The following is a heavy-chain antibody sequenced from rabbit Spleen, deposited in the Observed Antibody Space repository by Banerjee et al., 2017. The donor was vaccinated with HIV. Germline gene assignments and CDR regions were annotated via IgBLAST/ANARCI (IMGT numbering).Heavy chain of an antibody. Sequence: LGESGGGLVKPGGTLTLTCTVSGFSFSSNWICWVRQAPGKGLEWIACIDSSDGDTDYANWPKGRFTISKASSTTVTLQMTSLTAADTATHFCARNYVNTFDPWGQGTLVTVS. V-gene: IGHV1S45*01. D-gene: IGHD1-1*01. J-gene: IGHJ2*01. CDR3: ARNYVNTFDP. CDR2: IDSSDGDT. CDR1: GFSFSSNW.